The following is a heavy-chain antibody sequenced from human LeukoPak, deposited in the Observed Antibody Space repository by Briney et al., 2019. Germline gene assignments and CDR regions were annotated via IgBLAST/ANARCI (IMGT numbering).Heavy chain of an antibody. Sequence: GGSLRLSCAASGFTFDDYAMHWVRQAPGKGLECVSLISWDGDSTYYSDSVKGRFTISRDNNKNSLYLQMNSLKTEDTALYYCATAPYDSIGIFDYWGQGTLVTVSS. CDR3: ATAPYDSIGIFDY. CDR1: GFTFDDYA. J-gene: IGHJ4*02. V-gene: IGHV3-43D*03. CDR2: ISWDGDST. D-gene: IGHD3-22*01.